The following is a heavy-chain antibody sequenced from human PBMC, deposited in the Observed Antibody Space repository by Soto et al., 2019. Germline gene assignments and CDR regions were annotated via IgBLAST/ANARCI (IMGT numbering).Heavy chain of an antibody. CDR2: IYYSGST. Sequence: PSETLSLTCTVSGGSFDITSSYWAWVRQPPGKGLEWIAYIYYSGSTYYNPSLKSRITISVDTSTNQLSLRLSSVTAADTAVYYCAREIAAAGTILGLYYYMDVWGKGTTVTVSS. D-gene: IGHD6-13*01. V-gene: IGHV4-39*02. CDR3: AREIAAAGTILGLYYYMDV. J-gene: IGHJ6*03. CDR1: GGSFDITSSY.